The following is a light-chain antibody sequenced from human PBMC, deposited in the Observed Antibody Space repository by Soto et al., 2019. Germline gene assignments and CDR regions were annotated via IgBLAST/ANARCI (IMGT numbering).Light chain of an antibody. CDR3: QQYNNWPRT. CDR2: GAS. J-gene: IGKJ1*01. V-gene: IGKV3-15*01. Sequence: EIVMTQSPATLSVSPGERATLSCRASQSVSSNLAWYQQKPGQAPRLLIYGASTRATGVPAGFRGSGSGTDFTLTISSLKSEDFAVYYCQQYNNWPRTFGQGTKVEIK. CDR1: QSVSSN.